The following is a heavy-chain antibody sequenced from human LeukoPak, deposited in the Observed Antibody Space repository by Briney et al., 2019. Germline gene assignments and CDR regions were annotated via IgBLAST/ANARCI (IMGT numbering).Heavy chain of an antibody. CDR1: SGSISRSYYY. CDR2: VYYSGNT. J-gene: IGHJ5*02. D-gene: IGHD6-19*01. Sequence: SETLSLTCTVSSGSISRSYYYWGWIRQPPGKGLEWVGSVYYSGNTFYSPSLKSRVTISVDTSKNPFSLRLISVTAADTAVYYCARHEHKAVAGDTWGQGTLVTVSS. CDR3: ARHEHKAVAGDT. V-gene: IGHV4-39*01.